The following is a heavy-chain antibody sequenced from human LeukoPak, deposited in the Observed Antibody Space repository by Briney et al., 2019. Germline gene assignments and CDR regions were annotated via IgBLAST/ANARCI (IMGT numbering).Heavy chain of an antibody. V-gene: IGHV3-21*04. D-gene: IGHD5-18*01. CDR1: GFTVSSYS. Sequence: GGSLRLSCAASGFTVSSYSMNWVRQAPGKGLEWVSSMSSSSSTNDIYYADSVKGRFTISRDNSKNTLYLQMNSLRAEDTAVYYCAKYTGIQLGDFDYWGQGTLVTVSS. CDR3: AKYTGIQLGDFDY. CDR2: MSSSSSTNDI. J-gene: IGHJ4*02.